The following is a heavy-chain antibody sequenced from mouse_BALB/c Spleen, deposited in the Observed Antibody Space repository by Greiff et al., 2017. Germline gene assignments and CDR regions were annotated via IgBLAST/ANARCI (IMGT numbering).Heavy chain of an antibody. CDR1: GFSLTSYG. V-gene: IGHV2-9*02. CDR2: IWAGGST. CDR3: ARGYGGSYEGFAY. D-gene: IGHD1-1*01. Sequence: VMLVESGPGLVAPSQSLSITCTVSGFSLTSYGVHWVRQPPGKGLEWLGVIWAGGSTNYNSALMSRLSISKDNSKSQVFLKMNSLQTDDTAMYYCARGYGGSYEGFAYWGQGTLVTVSA. J-gene: IGHJ3*01.